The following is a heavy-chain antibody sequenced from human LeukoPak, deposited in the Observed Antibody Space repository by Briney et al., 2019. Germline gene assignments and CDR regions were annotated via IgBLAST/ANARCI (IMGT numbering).Heavy chain of an antibody. Sequence: ASVKVSCKASGYTFTSYYMHWVRQAPGQGLEWMGRVSPYNGNTYYSQRFQDRVTFTKDTSTGTAYMDLRNLRADDTAMYYCARNGRVRRVVKDLFEYWGQGTLVAVSS. J-gene: IGHJ4*02. CDR1: GYTFTSYY. V-gene: IGHV1-18*04. CDR2: VSPYNGNT. CDR3: ARNGRVRRVVKDLFEY. D-gene: IGHD3-10*01.